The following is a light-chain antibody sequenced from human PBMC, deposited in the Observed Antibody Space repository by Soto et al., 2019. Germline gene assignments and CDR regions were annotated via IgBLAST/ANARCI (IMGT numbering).Light chain of an antibody. Sequence: QSALTQPASVSGSPGQSITISCTGTSGDIGSYNRVSWYQQHLGKAPKLIIYEVTDRPSGVSNRFSGCKSGNTDSLTISGVQGEDEAEYYCSSYTNINTRACVFGTGTKLTVL. CDR1: SGDIGSYNR. V-gene: IGLV2-14*01. J-gene: IGLJ1*01. CDR3: SSYTNINTRACV. CDR2: EVT.